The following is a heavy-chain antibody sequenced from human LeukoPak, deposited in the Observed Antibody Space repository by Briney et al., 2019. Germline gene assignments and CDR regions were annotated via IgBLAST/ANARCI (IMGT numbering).Heavy chain of an antibody. J-gene: IGHJ3*02. CDR3: ARGTYDYDSSGLNRLNAFDI. D-gene: IGHD3-22*01. CDR2: IYPGDSDT. CDR1: GYSFTSYW. Sequence: GESLKISCKGSGYSFTSYWIGWVRQMPGKGLEWMGMIYPGDSDTRYSPSFQGQVTISADKSISTAYLQWSSLKASDTAVYYCARGTYDYDSSGLNRLNAFDIWGQGTMVTVSS. V-gene: IGHV5-51*01.